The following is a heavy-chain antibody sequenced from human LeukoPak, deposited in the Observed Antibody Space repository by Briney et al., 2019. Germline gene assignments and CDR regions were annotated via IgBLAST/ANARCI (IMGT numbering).Heavy chain of an antibody. Sequence: GGSLRLSCAASGFTFDDYGMSWIRQAPGKGLEWVSYISSSGSTIYYADSVKGRFTISRDNAKNSLYLQMNSLRAEDTAVYYCARDSIPRIAVAGTDYWGQGTLVTVSS. J-gene: IGHJ4*02. CDR1: GFTFDDYG. V-gene: IGHV3-11*01. CDR3: ARDSIPRIAVAGTDY. D-gene: IGHD6-19*01. CDR2: ISSSGSTI.